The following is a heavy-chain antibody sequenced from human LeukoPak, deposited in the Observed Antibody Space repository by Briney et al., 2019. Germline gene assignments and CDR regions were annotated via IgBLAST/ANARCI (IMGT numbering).Heavy chain of an antibody. CDR3: GKEGGA. J-gene: IGHJ5*02. D-gene: IGHD3-16*01. CDR1: GFTLSNYC. V-gene: IGHV3-74*01. CDR2: LNSDGTTA. Sequence: GSLRLSCVGSGFTLSNYCMHWVRPAPGKGLVWVSRLNSDGTTARYSDSVKGRFTISRDNTKNTLFLQMNSLKVEDTATYYCGKEGGAWGQGTKVTVSS.